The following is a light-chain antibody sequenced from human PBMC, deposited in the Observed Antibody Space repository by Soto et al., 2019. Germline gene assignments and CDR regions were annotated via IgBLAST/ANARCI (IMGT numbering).Light chain of an antibody. CDR2: KAS. Sequence: DIPMTQSPSTLSASVGDRVTITCRASQSISSRLALYQQKPGKAPKLLIYKASSLESGVPSRFSGSGSGTEFTLTISSLQPDDSATYYCQQYNSYWTFGQGTKVEIK. CDR1: QSISSR. J-gene: IGKJ1*01. CDR3: QQYNSYWT. V-gene: IGKV1-5*03.